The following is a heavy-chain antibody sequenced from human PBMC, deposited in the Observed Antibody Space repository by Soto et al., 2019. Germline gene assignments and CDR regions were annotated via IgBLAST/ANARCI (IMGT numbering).Heavy chain of an antibody. CDR3: AKHLWYGESVFDP. CDR2: TRGSSETA. Sequence: GGSLRLSCAASGFSFSNYGMSWVRQAPGKGLEWVATTRGSSETANHADSVKGRFTISRDNSKNTLYLQMDSLRVEDTAAYYCAKHLWYGESVFDPWGQGTLVTVSS. J-gene: IGHJ5*02. D-gene: IGHD3-10*01. CDR1: GFSFSNYG. V-gene: IGHV3-23*01.